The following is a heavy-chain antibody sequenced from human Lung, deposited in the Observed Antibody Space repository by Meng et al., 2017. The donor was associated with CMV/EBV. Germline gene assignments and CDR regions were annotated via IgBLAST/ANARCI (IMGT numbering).Heavy chain of an antibody. CDR1: GFTFNSYS. J-gene: IGHJ4*02. V-gene: IGHV3-21*04. CDR3: ARHRYFFDT. D-gene: IGHD3-9*01. Sequence: GGSLRLSCAASGFTFNSYSMNWVRQAPGKGLEWISSITTDSRYIYYAASVKGRFTISRDNTKDSLYLQTDGLGADDTAVYFCARHRYFFDTWGQGTPVTVSS. CDR2: ITTDSRYI.